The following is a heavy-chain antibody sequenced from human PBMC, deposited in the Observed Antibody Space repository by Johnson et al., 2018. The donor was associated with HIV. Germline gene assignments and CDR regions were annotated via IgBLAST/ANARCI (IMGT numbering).Heavy chain of an antibody. Sequence: VHLVESGGGLVKPGGSLRLSCAASGFIFSDYYMNWIRQAPGKGLEWVSVIYSGGSTYHADSVRGRFTISRDNSKNKLYLQMNSLRADDTAVYYCARDGTTGPSGDAFDIWGQGTMVTVSS. CDR2: IYSGGST. CDR1: GFIFSDYY. D-gene: IGHD4-17*01. V-gene: IGHV3-66*01. CDR3: ARDGTTGPSGDAFDI. J-gene: IGHJ3*02.